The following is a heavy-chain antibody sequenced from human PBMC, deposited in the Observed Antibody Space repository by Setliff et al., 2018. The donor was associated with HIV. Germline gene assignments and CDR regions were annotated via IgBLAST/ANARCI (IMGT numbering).Heavy chain of an antibody. CDR1: GYTLSSHY. CDR2: VVPEDGKT. V-gene: IGHV1-69-2*01. Sequence: ASVKVSCKASGYTLSSHYIHWVQQAPGKGLEWVGRVVPEDGKTIYAERFQDRITITADTSIDTVYMELSSLRSEDTAVYYCAKQGKYFDWLFSSAVDLMFDLWGQGTPVTVSS. D-gene: IGHD3-9*01. J-gene: IGHJ4*02. CDR3: AKQGKYFDWLFSSAVDLMFDL.